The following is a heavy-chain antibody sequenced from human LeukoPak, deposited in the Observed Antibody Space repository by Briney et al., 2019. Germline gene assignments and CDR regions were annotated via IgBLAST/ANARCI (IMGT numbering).Heavy chain of an antibody. Sequence: ASVKVSCKAFGYTFTNNYMHWVRQAPGQGLEWMGIINPSGDNTWYAQKFQGRVTMTRDMATSTDYMEVSSLKSEDTAVYYCARDNSQGDSAWWFDPWGQGTLVTVSS. J-gene: IGHJ5*02. D-gene: IGHD1-26*01. CDR2: INPSGDNT. CDR1: GYTFTNNY. V-gene: IGHV1-46*01. CDR3: ARDNSQGDSAWWFDP.